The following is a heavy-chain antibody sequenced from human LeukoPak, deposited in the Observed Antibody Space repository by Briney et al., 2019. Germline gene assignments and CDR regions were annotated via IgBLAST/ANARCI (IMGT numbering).Heavy chain of an antibody. J-gene: IGHJ5*02. D-gene: IGHD2-15*01. CDR1: GYTFTSYD. CDR3: ARGWVNCSGGSCYSSWFDH. V-gene: IGHV1-8*01. CDR2: MNPNSGNT. Sequence: ASVKVSCKASGYTFTSYDINWVRQATGQGLEWMGWMNPNSGNTGYAQKFQGRVTMTRNTSISTAYMELSSLRSEDTAVYYCARGWVNCSGGSCYSSWFDHWGQGTLVTVSS.